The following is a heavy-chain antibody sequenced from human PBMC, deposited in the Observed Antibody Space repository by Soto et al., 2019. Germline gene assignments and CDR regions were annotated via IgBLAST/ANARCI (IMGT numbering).Heavy chain of an antibody. CDR1: GFTVSSNY. CDR3: ATGQWPPFGY. J-gene: IGHJ4*02. Sequence: EVQVVEYGGGLVQPGGSLRLSCAASGFTVSSNYMSWVRQDPGKGLEWVSVIYSGGSIEYADSVKDIFTSSRDNSKNTLYLQINSLRADDTAVYYCATGQWPPFGYLGQGTLVTVSS. CDR2: IYSGGSI. D-gene: IGHD3-16*01. V-gene: IGHV3-66*01.